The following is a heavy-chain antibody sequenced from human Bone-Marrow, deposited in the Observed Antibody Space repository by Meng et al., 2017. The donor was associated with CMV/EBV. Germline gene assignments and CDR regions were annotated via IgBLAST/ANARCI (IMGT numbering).Heavy chain of an antibody. CDR3: ARVRTQSNGWRPFDY. D-gene: IGHD6-19*01. CDR1: GASISSNSHH. V-gene: IGHV4-39*07. J-gene: IGHJ4*02. CDR2: IYNTGDT. Sequence: GSLRLSCAVSGASISSNSHHWGWLRQPPGQGLEWIGNIYNTGDTFYNPSLNNRVTFSKDTSKNQFSLRLDSVTAADTAVYFCARVRTQSNGWRPFDYWGLGTLVTVSS.